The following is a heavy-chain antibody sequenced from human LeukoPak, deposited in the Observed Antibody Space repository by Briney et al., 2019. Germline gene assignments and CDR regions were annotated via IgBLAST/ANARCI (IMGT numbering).Heavy chain of an antibody. CDR2: ISSSSSYI. Sequence: PGGSLRLSCAASRFTFSSYSLNWVRQAPGKGLEWVSSISSSSSYIYYADSVKGRFTISRDNAKNSLYLQMNSLRAEDTAVYYCARSGRGYDDAFDIWGQGTMVTVSS. CDR3: ARSGRGYDDAFDI. CDR1: RFTFSSYS. V-gene: IGHV3-21*01. J-gene: IGHJ3*02. D-gene: IGHD5-12*01.